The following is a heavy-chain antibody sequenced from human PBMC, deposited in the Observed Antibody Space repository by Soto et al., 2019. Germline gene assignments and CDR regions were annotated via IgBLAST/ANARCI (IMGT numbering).Heavy chain of an antibody. D-gene: IGHD3-10*01. CDR2: IYHSGST. Sequence: SETLSLTCTVSGYSISSGYYWGWIRQPPGKGLEWIGSIYHSGSTYYNPSLKSRVTISVDTSKNQFSLKLSSVTAADTAVYYCASGSGSGSYYHDYWGQGTLVTVSS. CDR3: ASGSGSGSYYHDY. J-gene: IGHJ4*02. CDR1: GYSISSGYY. V-gene: IGHV4-38-2*02.